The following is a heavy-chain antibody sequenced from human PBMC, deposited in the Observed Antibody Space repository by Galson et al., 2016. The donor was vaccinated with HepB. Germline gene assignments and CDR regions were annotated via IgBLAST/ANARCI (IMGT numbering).Heavy chain of an antibody. CDR1: DYSVSRGFY. V-gene: IGHV4-38-2*02. Sequence: SETLSLTCTVSDYSVSRGFYWAWIRQPPGKGLEWIGGVYHTGNTYYNPSLKGRLTISIDTSKNQFSLRLSSVTAADTAIYCCARDGGGAYGVTKFDFWGQGTMVTVSS. CDR3: ARDGGGAYGVTKFDF. D-gene: IGHD4-11*01. J-gene: IGHJ3*01. CDR2: VYHTGNT.